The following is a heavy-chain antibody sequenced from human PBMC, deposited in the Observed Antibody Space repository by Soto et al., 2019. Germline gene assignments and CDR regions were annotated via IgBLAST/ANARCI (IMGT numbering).Heavy chain of an antibody. CDR3: RAGTTGRSWFDP. D-gene: IGHD1-1*01. V-gene: IGHV3-23*01. CDR1: GFNFSSYG. CDR2: ISGSGGTT. J-gene: IGHJ5*02. Sequence: EVQLLESGGGLVQPGGSLRLSCAASGFNFSSYGMSWVRQAPGKGLEWVSAISGSGGTTYYADSVKGRFTISRDNSKNPLYLQMNSLRAEDAAVYYCRAGTTGRSWFDPWGQGTLITVSS.